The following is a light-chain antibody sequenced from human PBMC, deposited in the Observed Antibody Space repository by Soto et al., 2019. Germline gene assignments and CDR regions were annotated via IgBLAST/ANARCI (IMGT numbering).Light chain of an antibody. V-gene: IGKV3D-15*01. CDR2: GAS. CDR1: QSVSSN. Sequence: EIVMTQSPATPSVSPGERATLSCRASQSVSSNLAWYQQKPGQAPRLLIYGASTRATGIPARFSGSGSGTEFTLTISSLQSEDFAAYYCQQYNNWPLFTFGPGTKVDIK. J-gene: IGKJ3*01. CDR3: QQYNNWPLFT.